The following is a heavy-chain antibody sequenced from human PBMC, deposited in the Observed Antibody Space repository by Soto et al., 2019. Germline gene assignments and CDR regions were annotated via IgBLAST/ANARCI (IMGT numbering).Heavy chain of an antibody. D-gene: IGHD2-2*01. Sequence: EVQLVESGGGLVQPGGSLRLSCAASGFTFNNYGMYWVRQAPGKGLEWVSYISSSSSNIYYADSVKGRFTISRDNARNSLYLQMDSLRAEDTAIYYCARDPSRCSYTSCYDGYYYYYMDVWGKGTTVTVSS. CDR1: GFTFNNYG. J-gene: IGHJ6*03. CDR3: ARDPSRCSYTSCYDGYYYYYMDV. CDR2: ISSSSSNI. V-gene: IGHV3-48*01.